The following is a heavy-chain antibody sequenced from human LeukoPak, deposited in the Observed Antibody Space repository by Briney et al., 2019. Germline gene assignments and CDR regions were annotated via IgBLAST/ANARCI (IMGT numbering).Heavy chain of an antibody. Sequence: PSETLSLTCTVSGGSISGDYYYWGWIRQPPGKGLEWIGSIHYSGSTYYNPSLKSRFTISVDTSKNQFSLKLSSVTAADTAVYYCTRRGPGYILDYWGQGTRVPVSS. CDR3: TRRGPGYILDY. CDR2: IHYSGST. J-gene: IGHJ4*02. D-gene: IGHD3-9*01. V-gene: IGHV4-39*01. CDR1: GGSISGDYYY.